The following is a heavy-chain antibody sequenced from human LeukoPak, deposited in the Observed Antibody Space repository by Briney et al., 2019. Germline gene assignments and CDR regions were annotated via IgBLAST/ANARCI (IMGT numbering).Heavy chain of an antibody. D-gene: IGHD2-15*01. V-gene: IGHV4-38-2*01. J-gene: IGHJ4*02. CDR2: FYHNGNT. CDR1: ASSFRIGQY. Sequence: AETLSLTCPLAASSFRIGQYGGWIRQPPGKGLEWIGSFYHNGNTYYNPSLKGRATLSVDTSKNQFSLKLSSVTAADPAVYSLSRNISGSCYKDYWGQGTLVTVSS. CDR3: SRNISGSCYKDY.